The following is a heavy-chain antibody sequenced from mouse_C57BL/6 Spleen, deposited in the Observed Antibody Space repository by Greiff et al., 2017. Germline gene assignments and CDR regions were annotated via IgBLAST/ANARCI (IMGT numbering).Heavy chain of an antibody. V-gene: IGHV1-82*01. D-gene: IGHD2-4*01. Sequence: VQLQQSGPELVKPGASVKISCKASGYAFSSSWMNWVKQRPGKGLEWIGRIYPGDGDTNYNGKFKGKATLTADKSSSTAYMQLSSLTSADSAVYFCAREAYDYDGSWFAYWGQGTLVTVSA. CDR1: GYAFSSSW. J-gene: IGHJ3*01. CDR3: AREAYDYDGSWFAY. CDR2: IYPGDGDT.